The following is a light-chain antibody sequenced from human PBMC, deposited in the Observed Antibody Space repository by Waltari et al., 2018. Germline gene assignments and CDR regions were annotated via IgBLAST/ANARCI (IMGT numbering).Light chain of an antibody. V-gene: IGKV3-20*01. J-gene: IGKJ1*01. CDR2: HAS. CDR3: QNHERLPAM. CDR1: QNVGTY. Sequence: ELVLTQSPGTLSLSPGERALLSCRASQNVGTYLAWYQQKPGQAPRLLVYHASSSATGIPDIFSSSGSGTDFSLTISRLEPEDFAGYYGQNHERLPAMFGLGTNVEIK.